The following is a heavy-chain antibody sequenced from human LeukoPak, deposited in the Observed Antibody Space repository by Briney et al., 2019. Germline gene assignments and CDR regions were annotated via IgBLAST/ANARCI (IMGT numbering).Heavy chain of an antibody. CDR2: LSASGGGT. D-gene: IGHD1-1*01. CDR3: ANSKPMWNDAFDI. CDR1: GFTFSSYA. J-gene: IGHJ3*02. Sequence: GGSLRLSCAASGFTFSSYAMTWVRQAPGKGLEWVSSLSASGGGTYYADSVKGRFTLSRDNSKNTLYLHMNSLRAEDTAVYYCANSKPMWNDAFDIWGQGTMVTVSS. V-gene: IGHV3-23*01.